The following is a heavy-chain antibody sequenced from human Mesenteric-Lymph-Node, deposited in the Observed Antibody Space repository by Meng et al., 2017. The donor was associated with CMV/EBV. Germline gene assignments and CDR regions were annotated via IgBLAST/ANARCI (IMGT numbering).Heavy chain of an antibody. D-gene: IGHD4/OR15-4a*01. Sequence: GGSLRLSCAASGFTFSSYSMNWVRQAPGKGLEWVANIKEDGSEKYYVDSMKGRITISRDNAKNSLYLQMNSLRAGDTAVYYCAREGLGLTYYYYGMDVWGQGTTVTVSS. CDR2: IKEDGSEK. J-gene: IGHJ6*02. CDR3: AREGLGLTYYYYGMDV. CDR1: GFTFSSYS. V-gene: IGHV3-7*01.